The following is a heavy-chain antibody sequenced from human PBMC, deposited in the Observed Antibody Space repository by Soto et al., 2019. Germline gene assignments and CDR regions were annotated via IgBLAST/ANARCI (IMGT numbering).Heavy chain of an antibody. D-gene: IGHD6-6*01. CDR2: ISAYNGNT. V-gene: IGHV1-18*01. CDR1: GYTFTSYG. CDR3: ARAVGPLAARPHHYYYYMDV. J-gene: IGHJ6*03. Sequence: ASVKVSCKASGYTFTSYGISWVRQAPGQGLEWMGWISAYNGNTNYAQKLQGRVTMTTDTSTSTAYMELRSLRSDDTAVYYCARAVGPLAARPHHYYYYMDVWGKGTTVTVSS.